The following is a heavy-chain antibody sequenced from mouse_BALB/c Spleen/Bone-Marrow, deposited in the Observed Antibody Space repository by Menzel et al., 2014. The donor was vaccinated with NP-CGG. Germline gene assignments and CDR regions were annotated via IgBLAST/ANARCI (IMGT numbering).Heavy chain of an antibody. Sequence: QVQLKESGAELARPGASVKLSCKASGYTFTNYWMHWVKQRPGQGLEWIGTIFPGDGDTRYTQKFKGKATLTADKSSTTAYMQLSSLASEDSAFYYCARGGITTSPFAYWGQGTLVTVSA. V-gene: IGHV1-87*01. CDR3: ARGGITTSPFAY. D-gene: IGHD2-4*01. J-gene: IGHJ3*01. CDR2: IFPGDGDT. CDR1: GYTFTNYW.